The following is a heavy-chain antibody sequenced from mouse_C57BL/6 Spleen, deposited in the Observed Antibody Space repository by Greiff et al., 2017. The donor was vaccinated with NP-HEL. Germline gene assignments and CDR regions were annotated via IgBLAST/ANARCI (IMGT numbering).Heavy chain of an antibody. CDR1: GFSLNSYG. D-gene: IGHD1-1*01. J-gene: IGHJ1*03. CDR3: ARNSHGSSFDV. V-gene: IGHV2-2*01. CDR2: IWSGGST. Sequence: QVQLKESGPGLVQPSQSLSITCTVSGFSLNSYGVHWVRQSPGKGLEWLGVIWSGGSTDYNAAFISRLSISKDNSKSQVFFKMNSLQADDTAIYYCARNSHGSSFDVWGTGTTVTVSS.